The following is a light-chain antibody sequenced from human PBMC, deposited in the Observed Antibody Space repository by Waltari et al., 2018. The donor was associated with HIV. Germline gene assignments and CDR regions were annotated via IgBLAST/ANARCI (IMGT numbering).Light chain of an antibody. Sequence: QSALTQPASVSGSAGQSITISCTGGSSDIGAYHYVSWFQQHSGKAPKLILYDVSKRPSGVSDRFSGSKSGNTAYLTISGLQTEDEADYHCCSYAGSSTGVFGTGTKVTVL. CDR3: CSYAGSSTGV. J-gene: IGLJ1*01. CDR2: DVS. V-gene: IGLV2-23*02. CDR1: SSDIGAYHY.